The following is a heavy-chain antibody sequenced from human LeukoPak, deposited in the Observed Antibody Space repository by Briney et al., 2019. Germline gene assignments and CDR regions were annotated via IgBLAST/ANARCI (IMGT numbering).Heavy chain of an antibody. CDR1: GYTFTSYD. D-gene: IGHD1-1*01. CDR2: MNPNSGNT. CDR3: ATHNWNDIAFFDY. Sequence: GASVKVSCKASGYTFTSYDINWVRQATGQGLEWMGWMNPNSGNTGYAQKFQGRVTMTRNTSIGTAYMELSSLRSEDTAVYYCATHNWNDIAFFDYWGQGTLVTVSS. J-gene: IGHJ4*02. V-gene: IGHV1-8*01.